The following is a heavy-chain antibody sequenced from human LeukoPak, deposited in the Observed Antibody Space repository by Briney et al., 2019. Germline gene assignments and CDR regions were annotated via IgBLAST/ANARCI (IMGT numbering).Heavy chain of an antibody. D-gene: IGHD3-10*01. Sequence: PSETLSLTCTVSGYSISSGYYWGWIRQPPGKGLEWIGSIYHSGSTNYNPSLKSRVTISVDTSKNLFSLKLSSVTAADTAVYYCARDGRGEFDPWGQGTLVTVSS. CDR3: ARDGRGEFDP. V-gene: IGHV4-38-2*02. CDR2: IYHSGST. CDR1: GYSISSGYY. J-gene: IGHJ5*02.